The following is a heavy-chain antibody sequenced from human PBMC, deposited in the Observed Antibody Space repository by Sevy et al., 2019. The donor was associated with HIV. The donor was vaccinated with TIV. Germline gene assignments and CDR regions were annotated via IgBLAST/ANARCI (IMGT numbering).Heavy chain of an antibody. CDR3: ARGLDTAMVHAIDY. CDR1: GFTFSDYY. V-gene: IGHV3-11*01. Sequence: GGCLRLSCAASGFTFSDYYMSWIRQAPGKGLEWVSYISSSGSTIYYADSVKGRFTISRDNAKNSLYLQMNSLRAEDTAVYYCARGLDTAMVHAIDYWGQGTLVTVSS. J-gene: IGHJ4*02. CDR2: ISSSGSTI. D-gene: IGHD5-18*01.